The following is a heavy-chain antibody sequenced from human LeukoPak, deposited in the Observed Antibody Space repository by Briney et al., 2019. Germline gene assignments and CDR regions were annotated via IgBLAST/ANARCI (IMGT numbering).Heavy chain of an antibody. J-gene: IGHJ4*02. Sequence: SVKVSCKASGGTFSSYILNWVRQAPGQGLEWVGRIVPILGTANYAQNFQGRVTITADRSTTTAYMELSSLRSEDTAVYYCARVPQGSSWPYYFDYWGQGTLVTVSS. CDR3: ARVPQGSSWPYYFDY. CDR1: GGTFSSYI. CDR2: IVPILGTA. D-gene: IGHD6-13*01. V-gene: IGHV1-69*08.